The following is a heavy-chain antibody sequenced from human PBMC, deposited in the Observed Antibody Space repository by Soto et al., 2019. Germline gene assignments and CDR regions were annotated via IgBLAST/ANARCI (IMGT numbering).Heavy chain of an antibody. D-gene: IGHD3-22*01. CDR2: ISAYNGNT. CDR1: GYSFTSLH. V-gene: IGHV1-18*01. Sequence: ASVKVSCKASGYSFTSLHFNWVRQATGQGLEWMGWISAYNGNTNYAQKLQGRVTMTTDTSTSTAYMELRSLRSDDTAVYYCARDLITMIVVVTQPLLDYWGQGTLATGSS. J-gene: IGHJ4*02. CDR3: ARDLITMIVVVTQPLLDY.